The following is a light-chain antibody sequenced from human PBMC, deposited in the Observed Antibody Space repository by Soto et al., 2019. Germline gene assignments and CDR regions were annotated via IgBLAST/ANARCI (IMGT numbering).Light chain of an antibody. CDR1: SSDVGGYNY. CDR2: DVN. Sequence: ALTQPASVSGSPGQSITISCTGTSSDVGGYNYVSWYQQHPGKAPKLMIYDVNNRPSGVSNRFSGSKSGNTASLTISGLQAEDEADYYCSSYTSSSTLVFGTGTRVTVL. V-gene: IGLV2-14*01. J-gene: IGLJ1*01. CDR3: SSYTSSSTLV.